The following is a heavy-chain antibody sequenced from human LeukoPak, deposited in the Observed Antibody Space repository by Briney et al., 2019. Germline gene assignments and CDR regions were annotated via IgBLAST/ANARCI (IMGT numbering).Heavy chain of an antibody. Sequence: GGSLRFSCEASGFIFSDYYMSWIRQAPGKGLEWVSSISSDSVYIYYADSVKGRFTISRDNAKSSLYLQMNSLRAEDTAVYYCASGTTVVTPGRYFFDYWGQGTLVTVSS. J-gene: IGHJ4*02. CDR1: GFIFSDYY. V-gene: IGHV3-11*06. CDR3: ASGTTVVTPGRYFFDY. D-gene: IGHD4-23*01. CDR2: ISSDSVYI.